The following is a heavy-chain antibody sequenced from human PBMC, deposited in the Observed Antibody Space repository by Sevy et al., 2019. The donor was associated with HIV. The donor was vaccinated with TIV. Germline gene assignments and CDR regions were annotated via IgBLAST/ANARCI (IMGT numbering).Heavy chain of an antibody. CDR3: AXXXYDSXGYXYXXXY. CDR2: IXSXXXNK. CDR1: GXXXXXYX. J-gene: IGHJ4*02. D-gene: IGHD3-22*01. Sequence: GESLKISCTAXGXXXXXYXMXWVRQXPGKXXXWVTVIXSXXXNKDYADSVKGRFTISRDNSKNTLYLQMNSLRAEDXAVYYCAXXXYDSXGYXYXXXYWGQGTLVTVSS. V-gene: IGHV3-30*01.